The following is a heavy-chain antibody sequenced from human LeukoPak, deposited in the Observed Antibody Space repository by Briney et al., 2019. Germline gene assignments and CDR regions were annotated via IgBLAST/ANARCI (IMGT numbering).Heavy chain of an antibody. CDR3: AIRLLVLDY. J-gene: IGHJ4*02. Sequence: SETLSLTCAVYGGSFSGYYWSWIRQPPGKGLEWIGEINHSGSTNYNPSLKSRVTISVDTSENQFSLKLSSVTAADTAVYYCAIRLLVLDYWGQGTLVTVSS. CDR1: GGSFSGYY. V-gene: IGHV4-34*01. D-gene: IGHD6-6*01. CDR2: INHSGST.